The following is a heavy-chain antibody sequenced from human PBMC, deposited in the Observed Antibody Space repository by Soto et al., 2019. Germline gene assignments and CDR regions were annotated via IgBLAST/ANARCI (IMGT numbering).Heavy chain of an antibody. D-gene: IGHD3-3*01. Sequence: EVQLVDSGGGLVQPGGSLRLSCAASGFSVSSYFMAWVRQAPGKGLEWVSVISDGGATYYADSAKGRFTISRDSSKNTLYLHMNSLGAEDTAVYYCARDEFGGSYDFWHGGQGTLVIVSS. J-gene: IGHJ4*02. CDR3: ARDEFGGSYDFWH. CDR2: ISDGGAT. CDR1: GFSVSSYF. V-gene: IGHV3-66*01.